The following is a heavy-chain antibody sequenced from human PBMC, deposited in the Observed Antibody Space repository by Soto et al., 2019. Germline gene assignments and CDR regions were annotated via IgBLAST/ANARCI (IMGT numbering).Heavy chain of an antibody. D-gene: IGHD2-2*02. CDR3: ARSYCSSTSCYTPIYYFDY. J-gene: IGHJ4*02. CDR1: GYTFASDG. CDR2: IYPGDSDT. Sequence: GESLKSSCKASGYTFASDGIGWGRQMPGKGLEWMGIIYPGDSDTRYSPSFPGQLPISAATSISTAYLPWSSLKASDTAMYYSARSYCSSTSCYTPIYYFDYWGQGTLVTASS. V-gene: IGHV5-51*01.